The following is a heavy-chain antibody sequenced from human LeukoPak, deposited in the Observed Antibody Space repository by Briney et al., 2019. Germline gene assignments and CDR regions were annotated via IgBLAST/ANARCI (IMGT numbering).Heavy chain of an antibody. J-gene: IGHJ3*02. CDR1: GYTFTSHD. V-gene: IGHV1-8*01. CDR3: ARSRIVVVPAAIRTYSGSYDAFDI. D-gene: IGHD2-2*02. CDR2: MNPNSGNT. Sequence: ASVKVSCKASGYTFTSHDINWVRQATGQGLEWMGWMNPNSGNTGYAQKFQGRVTMTRNTSISTAYMELSSLRSEDTAVYYCARSRIVVVPAAIRTYSGSYDAFDIWGQGTMVTVSS.